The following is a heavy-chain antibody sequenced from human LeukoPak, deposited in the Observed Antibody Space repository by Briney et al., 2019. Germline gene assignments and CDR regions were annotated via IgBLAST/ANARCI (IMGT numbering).Heavy chain of an antibody. J-gene: IGHJ4*02. CDR3: ARDSYSSSWHGSDY. V-gene: IGHV1-2*02. CDR1: GYTFTGYY. D-gene: IGHD6-13*01. Sequence: ASVKVSCKASGYTFTGYYMHWVRQAPGQGLEWMGWINLNSAGINFAQNFQGRVTMTRDTSIRTAYMELSSLRSDDTAVYYCARDSYSSSWHGSDYWGQGTLVTVSS. CDR2: INLNSAGI.